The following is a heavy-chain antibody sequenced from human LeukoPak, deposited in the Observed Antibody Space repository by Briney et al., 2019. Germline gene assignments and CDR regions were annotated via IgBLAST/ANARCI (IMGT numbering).Heavy chain of an antibody. J-gene: IGHJ3*02. CDR2: IYPGDSDT. CDR1: GYNFTNFW. V-gene: IGHV5-51*01. D-gene: IGHD5-24*01. Sequence: GESLKISCKGSGYNFTNFWIGWVRQMSGKGLEWMGIIYPGDSDTRYSPSFQGQVTISADKSISTAYLQWSSLKASDTAMYYCARRRDGYNYAFDIWGQGTMVTVSS. CDR3: ARRRDGYNYAFDI.